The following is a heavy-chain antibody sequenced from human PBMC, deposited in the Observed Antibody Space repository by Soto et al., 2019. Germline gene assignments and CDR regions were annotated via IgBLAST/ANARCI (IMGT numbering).Heavy chain of an antibody. D-gene: IGHD3-3*01. CDR2: ISGSGGST. CDR1: GFTFSSYA. Sequence: GSLRLSCAASGFTFSSYAMSWVRQAPGKGLEWVSAISGSGGSTYYADSVKGRFTISRDNSKNTLYLQMNSLRAEDTAVYYFAIISEGAPLYDFWGGNRGQYWGRGPLVTVSS. V-gene: IGHV3-23*01. J-gene: IGHJ4*02. CDR3: AIISEGAPLYDFWGGNRGQY.